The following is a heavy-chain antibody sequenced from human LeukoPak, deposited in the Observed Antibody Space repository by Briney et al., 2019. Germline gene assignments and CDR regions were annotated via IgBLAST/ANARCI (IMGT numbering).Heavy chain of an antibody. CDR2: ISGSGGST. CDR1: GFTFDDYA. CDR3: AKGHCSSTSCSYYFDY. V-gene: IGHV3-23*01. Sequence: GGSLRLSCAASGFTFDDYAMHWVRQAPGKGLEWVSAISGSGGSTYYADSVKGRFTISRDNSKNTLYLQMNSLRAEDTAVYYCAKGHCSSTSCSYYFDYWGQGTLVTVSS. D-gene: IGHD2-2*01. J-gene: IGHJ4*02.